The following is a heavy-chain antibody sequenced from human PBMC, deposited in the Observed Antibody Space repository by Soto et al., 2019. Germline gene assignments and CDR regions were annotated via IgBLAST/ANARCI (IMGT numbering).Heavy chain of an antibody. CDR3: ARDPGIRVGYYYGMDV. CDR1: GFTFSSYG. CDR2: IWYDGSNK. V-gene: IGHV3-33*01. D-gene: IGHD5-18*01. J-gene: IGHJ6*02. Sequence: GGSLRLSCAASGFTFSSYGMHWVRQAPGKGLEWVAVIWYDGSNKYYADSVKGRFTISRDNSKNTLYLQMNSLRAEDTAVYYCARDPGIRVGYYYGMDVWGQGTTVTVSS.